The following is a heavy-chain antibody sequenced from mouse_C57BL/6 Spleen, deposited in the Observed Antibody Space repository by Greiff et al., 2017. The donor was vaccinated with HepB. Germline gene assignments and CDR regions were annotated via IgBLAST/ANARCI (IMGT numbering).Heavy chain of an antibody. CDR2: IWSGGST. J-gene: IGHJ2*01. D-gene: IGHD2-5*01. CDR1: GFSLTSYG. CDR3: ARNSPRDYSNPLDY. Sequence: VMLVESGPGLVQPSQSLSITCTVSGFSLTSYGVHWVRQSPGKGLEWLGVIWSGGSTDYNAAFISRLSISKDNSKSQVFFKMNSLQADDTAIYYCARNSPRDYSNPLDYWGQGTTLTVSS. V-gene: IGHV2-2*01.